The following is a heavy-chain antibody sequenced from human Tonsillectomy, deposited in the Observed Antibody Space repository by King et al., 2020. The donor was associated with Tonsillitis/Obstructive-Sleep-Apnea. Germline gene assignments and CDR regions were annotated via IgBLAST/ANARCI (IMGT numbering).Heavy chain of an antibody. Sequence: VQLQQWGAGLLKPSETLSLTCAVYGGSFSGYYWTWIRQPPGKGLEWIGEINHSGSTNYNPSLQSRVTISIDTSKNQFSLKMSSVTAADTAVYYCAREYFDHSSGYYDYWGQGTLVTVSS. V-gene: IGHV4-34*01. D-gene: IGHD3-22*01. CDR2: INHSGST. CDR3: AREYFDHSSGYYDY. J-gene: IGHJ4*02. CDR1: GGSFSGYY.